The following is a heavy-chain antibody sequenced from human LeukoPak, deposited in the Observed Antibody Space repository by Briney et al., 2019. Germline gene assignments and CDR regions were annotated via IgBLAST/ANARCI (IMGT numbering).Heavy chain of an antibody. CDR1: GGTFSSYA. D-gene: IGHD3-16*01. CDR2: IIPILGIE. Sequence: ASVNVTCKASGGTFSSYAFNWVRQPPAQGLAWMGMIIPILGIENYAQKFQGRVTITADKSTSTAYMELSSLRSEDTAVYYCARVSDRYDDDQNVDYWGEGTLVTVSS. J-gene: IGHJ4*02. V-gene: IGHV1-69*04. CDR3: ARVSDRYDDDQNVDY.